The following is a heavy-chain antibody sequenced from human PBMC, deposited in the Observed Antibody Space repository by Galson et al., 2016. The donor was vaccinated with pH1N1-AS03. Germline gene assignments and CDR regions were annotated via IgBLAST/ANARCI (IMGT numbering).Heavy chain of an antibody. V-gene: IGHV1-3*01. CDR1: GYTFISYV. CDR3: ARGRGSYGMDV. CDR2: INAGNGNT. Sequence: SVKVSCKASGYTFISYVVHWVRQAPGQRLEWMGWINAGNGNTTYSQSFQGRVTITRDTYASKAYMELSSLRSEDTAVYYCARGRGSYGMDVWGQGTTVTVSS. J-gene: IGHJ6*02. D-gene: IGHD1-26*01.